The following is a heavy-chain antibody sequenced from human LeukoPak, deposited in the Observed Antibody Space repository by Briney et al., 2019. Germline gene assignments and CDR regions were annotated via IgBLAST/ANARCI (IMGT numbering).Heavy chain of an antibody. CDR1: GGSISRSSYY. J-gene: IGHJ4*02. CDR3: ARLGYTSGWHGGLDY. V-gene: IGHV4-39*01. CDR2: IYYSGGT. Sequence: PSETLSLTCTVSGGSISRSSYYWGWIRQPPGKGLEWIGSIYYSGGTAYNPPLKTRATTSVDMSESQFSRKLSSVTAGDPAVNSCARLGYTSGWHGGLDYWGEGTQVTVSS. D-gene: IGHD6-19*01.